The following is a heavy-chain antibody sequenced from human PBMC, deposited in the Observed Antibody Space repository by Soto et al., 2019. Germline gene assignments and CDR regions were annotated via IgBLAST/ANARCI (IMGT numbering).Heavy chain of an antibody. J-gene: IGHJ4*02. CDR3: AREPSNTSGDKLYLDY. V-gene: IGHV1-18*01. D-gene: IGHD3-22*01. Sequence: QIRLVQSGAEVKKPGASVRISCKTSGYAYRIYAITWVRQAPGQGLEWMGWISTYNHDTRYAQRFQGRLSMATDTYTSTGYMELRSLTSDDTAVYYCAREPSNTSGDKLYLDYWGQGTLVTVSS. CDR1: GYAYRIYA. CDR2: ISTYNHDT.